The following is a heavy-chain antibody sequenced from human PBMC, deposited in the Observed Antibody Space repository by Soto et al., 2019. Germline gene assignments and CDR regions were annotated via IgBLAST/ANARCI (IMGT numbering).Heavy chain of an antibody. V-gene: IGHV4-34*01. D-gene: IGHD3-16*02. CDR2: INHSGST. Sequence: SETLSLTCAVYGGSFSGYYWSWIRQPPGKGLEWIGEINHSGSTNYNPSLKSRVTNSVDTSKNQFSLKLGSVTAADTAVYYCARGQMITFGGVIAHGAFDIWGQGTMVTVSS. CDR3: ARGQMITFGGVIAHGAFDI. J-gene: IGHJ3*02. CDR1: GGSFSGYY.